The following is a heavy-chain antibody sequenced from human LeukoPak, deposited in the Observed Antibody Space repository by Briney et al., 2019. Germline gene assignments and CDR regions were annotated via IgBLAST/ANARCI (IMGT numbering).Heavy chain of an antibody. D-gene: IGHD6-13*01. CDR3: ARDLAAAGTLFDY. Sequence: PGRSPRLSCAASGFTFSSYSMNWVRQAPGKGLEWVSSISSSSSYIYYADSVKGRFTISRDNAKNSLYLQMNSLRAEDTAVYYCARDLAAAGTLFDYWGQGTLVTVSS. V-gene: IGHV3-21*01. J-gene: IGHJ4*02. CDR1: GFTFSSYS. CDR2: ISSSSSYI.